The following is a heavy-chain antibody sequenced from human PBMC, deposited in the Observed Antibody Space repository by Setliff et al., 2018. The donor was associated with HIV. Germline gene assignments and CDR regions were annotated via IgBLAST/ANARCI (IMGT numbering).Heavy chain of an antibody. CDR1: GFTFSDYA. D-gene: IGHD2-8*01. V-gene: IGHV3-30*04. J-gene: IGHJ5*02. CDR2: ISDDGSAK. Sequence: GGSLRLSCAASGFTFSDYAMHWVRQAPGKGPECVAVISDDGSAKYYGDSVKGRFTISRDNSKDTLYLDLNSLRSEDTAVYYCVRDDSNGPNSLDPWGQGTLVTVSS. CDR3: VRDDSNGPNSLDP.